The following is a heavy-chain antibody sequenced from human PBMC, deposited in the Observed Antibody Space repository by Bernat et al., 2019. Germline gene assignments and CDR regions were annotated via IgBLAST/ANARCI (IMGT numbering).Heavy chain of an antibody. CDR1: GFTFSSYA. J-gene: IGHJ4*02. D-gene: IGHD4-17*01. Sequence: EVQLLESGGGLVQPGGSLRLSCAASGFTFSSYAMSWVRPAPGKGLEWVSAISGSGGSTYCADSVKGLFTISRDNSKNTLYLQMNSLKAEDTAVYYCAKGGRTTVTTEDYWGQGTLVTVSS. CDR3: AKGGRTTVTTEDY. V-gene: IGHV3-23*01. CDR2: ISGSGGST.